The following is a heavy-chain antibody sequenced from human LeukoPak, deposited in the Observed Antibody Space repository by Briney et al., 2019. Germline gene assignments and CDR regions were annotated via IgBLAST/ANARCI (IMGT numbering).Heavy chain of an antibody. J-gene: IGHJ1*01. CDR3: AKGHSMIVD. Sequence: GGSLRLSCADSGFTFSSYAMTWVRQAPGKGLEWVSSISGSGGSTYYADSVKGRFSISRDNSKNTLYLQVNSLRADDTAVYYCAKGHSMIVDWGQGTLVTVSS. D-gene: IGHD3-22*01. CDR1: GFTFSSYA. CDR2: ISGSGGST. V-gene: IGHV3-23*01.